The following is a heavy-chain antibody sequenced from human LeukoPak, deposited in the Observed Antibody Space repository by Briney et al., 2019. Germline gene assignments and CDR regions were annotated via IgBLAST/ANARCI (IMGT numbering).Heavy chain of an antibody. D-gene: IGHD6-6*01. V-gene: IGHV4-39*01. J-gene: IGHJ5*02. CDR3: ARRASRSPLAPNWCDP. Sequence: SETLSLTCTVSGGSISSSSYYWGWIRQPPGKGLEWIGSIYYSGSTYYNPSLKSRVTISVDTSKNQFSVKLSSVTAADRAVYYCARRASRSPLAPNWCDPWGQGTLVSVSS. CDR2: IYYSGST. CDR1: GGSISSSSYY.